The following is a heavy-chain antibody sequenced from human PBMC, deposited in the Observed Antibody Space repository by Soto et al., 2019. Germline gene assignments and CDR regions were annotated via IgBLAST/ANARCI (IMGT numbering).Heavy chain of an antibody. D-gene: IGHD4-17*01. CDR1: GYRFTSYF. J-gene: IGHJ4*02. CDR3: ATATVTNYYFDY. CDR2: IYPGDSDI. V-gene: IGHV5-51*01. Sequence: GESLKISCKASGYRFTSYFIAWVRQMPGKGLEWMGMIYPGDSDIRYSPSFQGRVTISADKSITTAYLQWSSLKASDTAMYYCATATVTNYYFDYWGQGTLVTVSS.